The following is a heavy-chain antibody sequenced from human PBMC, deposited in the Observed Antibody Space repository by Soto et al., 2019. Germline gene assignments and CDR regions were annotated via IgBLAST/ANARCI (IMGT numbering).Heavy chain of an antibody. CDR3: ARGLLSGYDSS. CDR1: GGSISSYY. D-gene: IGHD5-12*01. Sequence: SETLSLTCTVSGGSISSYYWSWIRQPPGKGLEWIGYIYYSGSTNYNPSLKSRVTISVDTSKNQFSLKLSSVTAADTAVYYCARGLLSGYDSSWGQGTLVTVSS. CDR2: IYYSGST. V-gene: IGHV4-59*01. J-gene: IGHJ4*02.